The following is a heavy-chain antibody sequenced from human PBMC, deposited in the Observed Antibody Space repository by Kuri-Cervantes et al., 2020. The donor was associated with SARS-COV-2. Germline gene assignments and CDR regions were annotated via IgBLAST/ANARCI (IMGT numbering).Heavy chain of an antibody. CDR3: AKAAFTGYTGYRID. CDR2: MSGSGAST. J-gene: IGHJ4*02. CDR1: GFSFSTNV. V-gene: IGHV3-23*01. D-gene: IGHD3-16*02. Sequence: GGSLRLSCAASGFSFSTNVMAWVRQAPGKGLEWVSTMSGSGASTHYADSVKGRFTISRDNSKNMLYLQMYSLRAEDTAVYYCAKAAFTGYTGYRIDWGQGTLVTVSS.